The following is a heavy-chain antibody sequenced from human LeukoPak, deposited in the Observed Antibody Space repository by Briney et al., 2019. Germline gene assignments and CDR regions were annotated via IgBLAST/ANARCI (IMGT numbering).Heavy chain of an antibody. CDR1: GFSFSDHY. CDR2: ISTSSST. D-gene: IGHD3-3*01. Sequence: GGSLRLSCAASGFSFSDHYMSWIRQAPGKGLEWVSYISTSSSTSYADSVEGRFTVSRDNAQSSLFLQMNSLRDEDTAMYYCARDRSYYDFWSGYNNWFDPWGQGTLVTVSS. J-gene: IGHJ5*02. V-gene: IGHV3-11*01. CDR3: ARDRSYYDFWSGYNNWFDP.